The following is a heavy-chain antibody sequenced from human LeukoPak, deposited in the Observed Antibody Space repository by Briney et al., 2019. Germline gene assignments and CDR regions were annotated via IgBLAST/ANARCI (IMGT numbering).Heavy chain of an antibody. J-gene: IGHJ5*02. CDR3: AREYSIHPLFYNWFDP. CDR2: IYYSGST. CDR1: GGSISSYY. D-gene: IGHD6-13*01. V-gene: IGHV4-59*01. Sequence: PSETLSLTCTVSGGSISSYYWSWIRQPPGKGLEWIGYIYYSGSTNYNPSLKSRVTISVDTSKNQFSLKLSSVTAADTAVYCCAREYSIHPLFYNWFDPWGQGTLVTVSS.